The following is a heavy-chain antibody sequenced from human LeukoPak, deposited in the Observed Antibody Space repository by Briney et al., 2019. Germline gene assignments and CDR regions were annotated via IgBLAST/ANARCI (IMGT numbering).Heavy chain of an antibody. CDR3: AKDMGRYSSGWYEFDY. CDR1: GFTFDDYA. V-gene: IGHV3-43*02. CDR2: ISGDGGST. J-gene: IGHJ4*02. Sequence: PGGSLRLSCAASGFTFDDYAMHWVRQAPGKGLEWVSVISGDGGSTYYADSVKGRFTISRDNSENSLYLQMNSLRTEDTALYYCAKDMGRYSSGWYEFDYWGQGTLVTVSS. D-gene: IGHD6-19*01.